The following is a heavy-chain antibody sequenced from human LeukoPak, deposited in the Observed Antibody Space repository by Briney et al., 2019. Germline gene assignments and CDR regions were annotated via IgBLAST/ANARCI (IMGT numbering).Heavy chain of an antibody. CDR1: GFTFSSYW. J-gene: IGHJ6*03. D-gene: IGHD3-10*01. CDR3: ARGGGSAASGSQVRVDYMDV. Sequence: GGSLRLSCAASGFTFSSYWMHWVRQVPGKGLVWVSLIHSDGSTIIYADSVKGRFTISRDNAKKTLYLQMDSLRVGDMAVYYCARGGGSAASGSQVRVDYMDVWGKGTTVTVSS. CDR2: IHSDGSTI. V-gene: IGHV3-74*01.